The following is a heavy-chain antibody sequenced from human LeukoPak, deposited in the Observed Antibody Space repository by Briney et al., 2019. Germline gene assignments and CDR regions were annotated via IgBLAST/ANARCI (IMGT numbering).Heavy chain of an antibody. CDR2: IDSGGST. D-gene: IGHD6-13*01. V-gene: IGHV3-53*01. CDR1: GFSVSSNY. J-gene: IGHJ4*02. CDR3: ARVSIAAAGHLGD. Sequence: GGSLRLSCAASGFSVSSNYMTWVRQAPGKGPEWVSFIDSGGSTYYADSVKGRFAISRDNSKNTLSLQMNSLRAEDTAIYYCARVSIAAAGHLGDWGQGTLVTVSS.